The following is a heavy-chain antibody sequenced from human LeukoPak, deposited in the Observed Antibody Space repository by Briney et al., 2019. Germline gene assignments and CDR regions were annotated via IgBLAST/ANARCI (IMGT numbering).Heavy chain of an antibody. CDR1: GYTLTELS. CDR3: AIGIEGQQLVGTRYYYYGMDV. Sequence: ASVKVSCKVSGYTLTELSMHWVRQAPGKGLEWMGGFDPEDGETIYAQKFQGRVTMTEDTSTDTAYMELSSLRSEDTAVYYCAIGIEGQQLVGTRYYYYGMDVWGQGTTVTVSS. D-gene: IGHD6-13*01. CDR2: FDPEDGET. V-gene: IGHV1-24*01. J-gene: IGHJ6*02.